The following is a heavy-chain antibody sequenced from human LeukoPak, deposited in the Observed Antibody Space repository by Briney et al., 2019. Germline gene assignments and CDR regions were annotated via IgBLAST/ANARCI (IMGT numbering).Heavy chain of an antibody. CDR3: ARVAWIQSNWFDP. Sequence: GGSLRLSCAASGFTFSDHAMSWVRQTPGKGLEWVSSISSSSSYIYYADSVKGRFTISRDNAKNSLYLQMNSLRAEDTAVYYCARVAWIQSNWFDPWGQGTLVTVSS. V-gene: IGHV3-21*06. CDR1: GFTFSDHA. CDR2: ISSSSSYI. J-gene: IGHJ5*02. D-gene: IGHD5-18*01.